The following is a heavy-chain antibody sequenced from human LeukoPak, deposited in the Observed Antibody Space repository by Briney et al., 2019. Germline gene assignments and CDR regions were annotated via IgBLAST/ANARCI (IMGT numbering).Heavy chain of an antibody. CDR3: AKAWGEWELLGWYFDY. J-gene: IGHJ4*02. CDR2: ISYDGSNK. D-gene: IGHD1-26*01. V-gene: IGHV3-30*18. Sequence: GGSLRLSCAASGFTFDSYDMHWVRQAPGKGLEWVALISYDGSNKHYADSVKGRLTISRDNSKNTLYLQMNSLRAEDTAVYYCAKAWGEWELLGWYFDYWGQGTLVTVSS. CDR1: GFTFDSYD.